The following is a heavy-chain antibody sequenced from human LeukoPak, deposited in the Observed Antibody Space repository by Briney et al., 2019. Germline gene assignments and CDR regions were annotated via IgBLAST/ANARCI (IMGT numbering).Heavy chain of an antibody. Sequence: ASVKVSCKASGGTFSSYAISWVRQAPGQGLEWMGRIIPILGIANYAQKFQGRVTITADKSTSTAYMELSSLRSEDTAVYYCARVMGATDFDYWGQGTLVTVSS. V-gene: IGHV1-69*04. CDR2: IIPILGIA. J-gene: IGHJ4*02. D-gene: IGHD1-26*01. CDR1: GGTFSSYA. CDR3: ARVMGATDFDY.